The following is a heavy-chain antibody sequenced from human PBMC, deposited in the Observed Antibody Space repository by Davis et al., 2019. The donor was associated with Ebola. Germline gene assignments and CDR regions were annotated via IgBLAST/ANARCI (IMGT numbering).Heavy chain of an antibody. Sequence: PGGSLRLSCKGSGYSFTSYWSSWVRQMPGKGLEWMRRIDPSDSYTNYSPSFQGHVTISADKSISTAYLQWSSLKASDTAMYYCARDVLVPAANYYYGMDVWGQGTTVTVSS. CDR3: ARDVLVPAANYYYGMDV. CDR1: GYSFTSYW. D-gene: IGHD2-2*01. V-gene: IGHV5-10-1*01. J-gene: IGHJ6*02. CDR2: IDPSDSYT.